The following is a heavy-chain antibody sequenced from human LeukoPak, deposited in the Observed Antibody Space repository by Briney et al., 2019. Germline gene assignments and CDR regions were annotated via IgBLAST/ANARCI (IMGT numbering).Heavy chain of an antibody. Sequence: SETLSLTCAVYGGSFSGYYWSWIRQPPGKGLEWIGEINHSGSTNYNPSLKSRVTISVDTSKNQFSLKLSSVTAADTAVYYCAKGYYYGSGRWSHMDVWAEGPRSPSP. D-gene: IGHD3-10*01. CDR3: AKGYYYGSGRWSHMDV. CDR1: GGSFSGYY. V-gene: IGHV4-34*01. J-gene: IGHJ6*03. CDR2: INHSGST.